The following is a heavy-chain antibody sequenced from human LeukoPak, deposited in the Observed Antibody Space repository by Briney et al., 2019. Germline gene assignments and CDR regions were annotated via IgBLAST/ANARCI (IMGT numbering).Heavy chain of an antibody. CDR3: ARVEDVDTDPGG. CDR2: INPNSGGT. J-gene: IGHJ4*02. D-gene: IGHD5-18*01. Sequence: ASVKVSCKASGYTFTGYYMHWVRQAPGQGLEWMGWINPNSGGTNYAQKFQGRVTMTRDTSVSTAYMELSRLRSDDTAVYYCARVEDVDTDPGGWGQGTLVTVSS. V-gene: IGHV1-2*02. CDR1: GYTFTGYY.